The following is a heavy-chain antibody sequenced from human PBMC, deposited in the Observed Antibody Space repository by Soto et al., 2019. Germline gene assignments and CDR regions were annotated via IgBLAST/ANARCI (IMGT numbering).Heavy chain of an antibody. J-gene: IGHJ4*02. CDR3: ARDNFGEGFLEWLSSFDY. CDR1: GFTFSSYS. V-gene: IGHV3-48*01. Sequence: GGSLRLSCAASGFTFSSYSMNWVRQAPGKGLEWVSYISSSSSTIYYADSVKGRFTISRDNAKNSLYLQMNSLRAEDTAVYYCARDNFGEGFLEWLSSFDYWGQGTLVTVFS. D-gene: IGHD3-3*01. CDR2: ISSSSSTI.